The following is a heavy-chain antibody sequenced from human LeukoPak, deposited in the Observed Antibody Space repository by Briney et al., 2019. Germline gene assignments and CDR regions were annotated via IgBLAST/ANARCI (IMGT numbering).Heavy chain of an antibody. CDR1: GGSFSGYY. CDR2: INHSGST. D-gene: IGHD3-16*02. Sequence: PSETLSLTCAVYGGSFSGYYWSWIRQPPGKGLEWIGEINHSGSTNYNPSPKSRVSISVDTSKNQFSLKLSSVTAADTAVYYCARYSLNDYFWGSHRQTFAFDYWGQGTLVTVSS. CDR3: ARYSLNDYFWGSHRQTFAFDY. V-gene: IGHV4-34*01. J-gene: IGHJ4*02.